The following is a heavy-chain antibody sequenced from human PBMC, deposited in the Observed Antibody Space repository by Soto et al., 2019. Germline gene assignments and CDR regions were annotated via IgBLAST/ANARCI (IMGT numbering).Heavy chain of an antibody. V-gene: IGHV3-74*01. Sequence: GGSLRLSCVGSGFTFSNYWMHWVRQAPGKGLEWVSRVKSDGSSTSYADSVKGRFTISRDNAKNTLYLQMNSLRDEDTAVYYCARIKLVDFFFINVDVYDMDVWGQGTPVTVSS. CDR1: GFTFSNYW. CDR3: ARIKLVDFFFINVDVYDMDV. D-gene: IGHD2-15*01. CDR2: VKSDGSST. J-gene: IGHJ6*02.